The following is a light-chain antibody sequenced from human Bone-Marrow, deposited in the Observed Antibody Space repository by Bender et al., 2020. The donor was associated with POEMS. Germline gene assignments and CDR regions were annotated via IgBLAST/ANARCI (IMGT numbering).Light chain of an antibody. J-gene: IGLJ3*02. CDR3: ATWDDSLNGWV. CDR1: SSKFGSYP. V-gene: IGLV1-44*01. Sequence: QSVLTQPPSASGTPGQRVTISCSGSSSKFGSYPVNWYQQLPGSAPKLVIFNNSQRPSGVPARFSGSNSGTSASLAISGLLADDEADFYCATWDDSLNGWVFGGGTKPTVL. CDR2: NNS.